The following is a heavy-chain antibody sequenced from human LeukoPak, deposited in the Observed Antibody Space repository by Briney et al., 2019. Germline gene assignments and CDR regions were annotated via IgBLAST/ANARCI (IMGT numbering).Heavy chain of an antibody. CDR3: ARHSMTLYYFDY. V-gene: IGHV4-59*08. J-gene: IGHJ4*02. CDR1: GGSISSYY. CDR2: IYYSGST. Sequence: SETLSLTCTVSGGSISSYYWSWIRQPPGKGLEWIGYIYYSGSTNYNPSLKSRVTISVDTSRNQFSLKLSSVTAADTAVYYCARHSMTLYYFDYWGQGTLVTVSS.